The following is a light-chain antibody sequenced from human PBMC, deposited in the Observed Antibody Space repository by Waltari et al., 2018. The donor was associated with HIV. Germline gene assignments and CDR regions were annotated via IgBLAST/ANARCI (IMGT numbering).Light chain of an antibody. Sequence: DIQMTQSPSTLSESVGDRVTITCRASQSISSWLAWYQQKPGKAPKLLIYKASTLENVVPSRFSGSGSGTEFTLTISSLQPDDFATYYCQQYKSYALTFGGGTKVEIK. V-gene: IGKV1-5*03. CDR3: QQYKSYALT. J-gene: IGKJ4*01. CDR1: QSISSW. CDR2: KAS.